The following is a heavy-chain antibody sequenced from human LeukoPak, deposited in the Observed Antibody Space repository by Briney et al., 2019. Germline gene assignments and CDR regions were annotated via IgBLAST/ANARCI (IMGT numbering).Heavy chain of an antibody. CDR3: ASLRYYYDSSGHDY. CDR2: INPNSGGT. Sequence: GSSVKVSCKASGYTFTGYYMHWVRQAPGQGLEWMGWINPNSGGTNYAQKFQGRVTMTRDTSISTAYMELSRLRSDDTAVYYCASLRYYYDSSGHDYWGQGTLVTVSS. D-gene: IGHD3-22*01. V-gene: IGHV1-2*02. J-gene: IGHJ4*02. CDR1: GYTFTGYY.